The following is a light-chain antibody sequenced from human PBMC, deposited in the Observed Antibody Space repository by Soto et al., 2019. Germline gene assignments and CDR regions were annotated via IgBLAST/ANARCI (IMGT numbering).Light chain of an antibody. CDR3: QQYGSSPYT. CDR2: GAS. CDR1: QSVSSSY. V-gene: IGKV3-20*01. Sequence: EIVLTQSPGTLSLSPGERATLSCRASQSVSSSYLAWYQQKPGQAPRLLIYGASSRATGIPDRFSGSGSGTDFTLTISILEPEDFAVYYCQQYGSSPYTFGLGTKLEIK. J-gene: IGKJ2*01.